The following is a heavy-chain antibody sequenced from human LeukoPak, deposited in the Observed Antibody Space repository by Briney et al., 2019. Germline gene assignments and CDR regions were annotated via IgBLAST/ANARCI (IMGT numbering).Heavy chain of an antibody. V-gene: IGHV1-8*01. J-gene: IGHJ6*02. CDR1: GYTFTSYD. CDR2: MNPNSGNT. Sequence: ASVKVSCKASGYTFTSYDINWVRQATGQGLEWMGWMNPNSGNTGYAQKFQGRVTMTRNTSISTAYMELSSLRSEDTAVYYCARWDSSGWIYSMDVWGQGTTVTVSS. D-gene: IGHD6-19*01. CDR3: ARWDSSGWIYSMDV.